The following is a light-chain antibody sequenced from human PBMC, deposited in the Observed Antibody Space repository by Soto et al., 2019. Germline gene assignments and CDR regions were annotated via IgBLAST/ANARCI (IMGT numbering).Light chain of an antibody. J-gene: IGLJ1*01. V-gene: IGLV2-14*01. CDR2: EVS. Sequence: QSVLTQPASVSGSPGQSITISCTGTSSDVGRYNHVSWYQQHPGKAPKLMIYEVSDRPSGVSNRFSGSKSGNTASLTISGLQAEDEGDYYCSSYTNINTRACVFGTGTKLTVL. CDR3: SSYTNINTRACV. CDR1: SSDVGRYNH.